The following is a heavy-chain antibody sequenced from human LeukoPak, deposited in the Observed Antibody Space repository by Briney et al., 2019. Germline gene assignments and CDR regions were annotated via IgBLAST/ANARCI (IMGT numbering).Heavy chain of an antibody. CDR3: ARDRGDGYNFDAFDI. V-gene: IGHV3-64*01. CDR2: ISSNGGST. Sequence: GGSLRLSCAASGFTFSSYAMHWVHQAPGKGLEYVSAISSNGGSTYYANSVKGRFTISRDNSKNTLYLQMGSLRAEDMAVYYCARDRGDGYNFDAFDIWGQGTMVTVSS. CDR1: GFTFSSYA. J-gene: IGHJ3*02. D-gene: IGHD5-24*01.